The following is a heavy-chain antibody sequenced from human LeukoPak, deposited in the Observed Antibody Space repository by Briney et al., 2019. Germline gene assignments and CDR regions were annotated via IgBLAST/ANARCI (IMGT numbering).Heavy chain of an antibody. CDR3: IQGVNRGALDI. J-gene: IGHJ3*02. Sequence: GGSLRLSCAATGFTFSSYWMHWVRQAPGKGLVWVSRINGDGSGTGYADSVKGRFTISRANAKNTLYLQMNTLRADDTALYYCIQGVNRGALDIWGQGTMVTVSS. CDR1: GFTFSSYW. V-gene: IGHV3-74*01. CDR2: INGDGSGT. D-gene: IGHD5-18*01.